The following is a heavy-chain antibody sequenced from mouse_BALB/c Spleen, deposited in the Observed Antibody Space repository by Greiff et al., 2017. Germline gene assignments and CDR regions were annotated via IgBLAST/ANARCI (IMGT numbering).Heavy chain of an antibody. J-gene: IGHJ3*01. CDR2: ISSGSSTI. V-gene: IGHV5-17*02. CDR1: GFTFSSFG. CDR3: ARARYGNYVAY. D-gene: IGHD2-10*02. Sequence: EVKRVESGGGLVQPGGSRKLSCAASGFTFSSFGMHWVRQAPEKGLEWVAYISSGSSTIYYADTVKGRFTISRDNPKNTLFLQMTSLRSEDTAMYYCARARYGNYVAYWGQGTLVTVSA.